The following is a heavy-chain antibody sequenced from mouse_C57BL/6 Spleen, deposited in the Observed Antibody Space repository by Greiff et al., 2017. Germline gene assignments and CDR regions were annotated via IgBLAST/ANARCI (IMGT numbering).Heavy chain of an antibody. V-gene: IGHV1-39*01. CDR3: AREGGLRRDYAMDY. J-gene: IGHJ4*01. D-gene: IGHD2-4*01. CDR1: GYSFTDYN. Sequence: VQLKQSGPELVKPGASVKISCKASGYSFTDYNMNWVKQSNGKSLEWIGVINPNYGTTSYNQKFKGKATLTVDQSSSTAYMQLNSLTSEDSAVYYCAREGGLRRDYAMDYWGQGTSVTVSS. CDR2: INPNYGTT.